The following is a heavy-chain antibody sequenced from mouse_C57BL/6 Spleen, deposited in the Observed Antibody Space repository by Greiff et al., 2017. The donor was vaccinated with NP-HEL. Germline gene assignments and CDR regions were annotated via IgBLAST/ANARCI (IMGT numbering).Heavy chain of an antibody. J-gene: IGHJ4*01. CDR2: IYPGSGST. CDR3: ARRGAYGYDEGYYAMDY. CDR1: GYTFTSYW. D-gene: IGHD2-2*01. V-gene: IGHV1-55*01. Sequence: VQLQQSGAELVKPGASVKMSCKASGYTFTSYWITWVKQRPGQGLEWIGDIYPGSGSTNYNEKFKSKATLTVDTSSSTAYMQLSSLTSEDSAVYYCARRGAYGYDEGYYAMDYWGQGTSVTVSS.